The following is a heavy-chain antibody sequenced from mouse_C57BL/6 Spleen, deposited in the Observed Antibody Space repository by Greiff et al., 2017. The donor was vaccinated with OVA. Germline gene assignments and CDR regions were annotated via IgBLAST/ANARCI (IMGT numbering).Heavy chain of an antibody. V-gene: IGHV5-9-1*02. CDR3: TRVLFPYAMDY. Sequence: EVQGVESGEGLVKPGGSLKLSCAASGFTFSSYAMSWVRQTPEKRLEWVAYISSGGDYIYYADTVKGRFTISRDNARNTLYLQMSSLKSEDTAMYYCTRVLFPYAMDYWGQGTSVTVSS. D-gene: IGHD6-1*01. CDR2: ISSGGDYI. J-gene: IGHJ4*01. CDR1: GFTFSSYA.